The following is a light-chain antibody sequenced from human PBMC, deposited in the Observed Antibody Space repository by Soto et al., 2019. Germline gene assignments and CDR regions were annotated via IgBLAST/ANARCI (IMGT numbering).Light chain of an antibody. CDR3: QQYYNTPLT. J-gene: IGKJ4*01. V-gene: IGKV4-1*01. Sequence: DIVMTQSPDSLAVSLGERVTINCKSRQSVLYSSNNRNYLAWFQQKPGQPPKLLIYWASTRESGVPDRFSGSGSGTDVTITISGLQAEDVEVYDGQQYYNTPLTFGGGTKVDIK. CDR2: WAS. CDR1: QSVLYSSNNRNY.